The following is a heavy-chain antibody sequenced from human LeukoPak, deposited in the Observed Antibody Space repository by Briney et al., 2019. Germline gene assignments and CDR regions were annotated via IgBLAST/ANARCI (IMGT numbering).Heavy chain of an antibody. CDR1: GYTFTSYG. J-gene: IGHJ4*02. V-gene: IGHV1-18*01. D-gene: IGHD2-15*01. CDR2: ISAYNGNT. CDR3: ARDRLRYCSGGSCYSGDY. Sequence: ASVKVSCKASGYTFTSYGISWVRQAHGQGLEWMGWISAYNGNTNYAQKLQGRVTMTTDTSTSTAYMELRSLRSDDTAVYYCARDRLRYCSGGSCYSGDYWGQGTLVTVSS.